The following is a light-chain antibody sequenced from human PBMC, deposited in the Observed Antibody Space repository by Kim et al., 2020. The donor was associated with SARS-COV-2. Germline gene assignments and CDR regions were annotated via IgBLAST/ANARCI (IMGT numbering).Light chain of an antibody. Sequence: QSALTQPRSVSGSPGQSVTISCTGTRSDVGRYNHVSWYQQHPGKVPKLMIYDVNKRPSGVPARFSGFKSGNTASLTISGLQADDDAEYYCSSFATTSLLFGGGTKVTVL. CDR3: SSFATTSLL. V-gene: IGLV2-11*01. CDR2: DVN. CDR1: RSDVGRYNH. J-gene: IGLJ2*01.